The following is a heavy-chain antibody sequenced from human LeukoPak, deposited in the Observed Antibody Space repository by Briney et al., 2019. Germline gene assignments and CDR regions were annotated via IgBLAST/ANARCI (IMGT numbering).Heavy chain of an antibody. D-gene: IGHD2-21*02. J-gene: IGHJ3*02. Sequence: GGSLRLSCAASGFTFDDYAMHWVRQAPGKGLEWVSGISWNSGSIGYVDSVEGRFTISRDNAKNSLYLQMNSLRVEDTAIYYCARGLVTAPRSTLDIWGQGTKVTVAS. V-gene: IGHV3-9*01. CDR3: ARGLVTAPRSTLDI. CDR1: GFTFDDYA. CDR2: ISWNSGSI.